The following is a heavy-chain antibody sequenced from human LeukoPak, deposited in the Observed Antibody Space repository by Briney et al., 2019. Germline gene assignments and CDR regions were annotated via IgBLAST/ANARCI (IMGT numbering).Heavy chain of an antibody. Sequence: GESLKISCEGSGYSFTTYWIVWVRQMPGKGLEWMGIIFPGDSDTRYSPSFQGQVTISADKSINTAYLQWSSLKASDTAMYYCARDTYGSGSYAFDIWGQGTMVTVSS. CDR1: GYSFTTYW. CDR3: ARDTYGSGSYAFDI. V-gene: IGHV5-51*01. J-gene: IGHJ3*02. D-gene: IGHD3-10*01. CDR2: IFPGDSDT.